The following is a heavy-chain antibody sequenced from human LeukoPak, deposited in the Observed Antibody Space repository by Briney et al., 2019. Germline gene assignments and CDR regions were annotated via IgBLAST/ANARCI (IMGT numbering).Heavy chain of an antibody. Sequence: PGRSLRLSCAASGFTFSSYDMHWVRQAPGKGLEWVAVISYDGSNKYYADSVKGRFTISRDNSKNTLYLQMNSLRAEDTAVYYCARGAYCSSTSCYRPSDYWGQGTLVTVSS. CDR1: GFTFSSYD. V-gene: IGHV3-30*01. CDR3: ARGAYCSSTSCYRPSDY. D-gene: IGHD2-2*02. J-gene: IGHJ4*02. CDR2: ISYDGSNK.